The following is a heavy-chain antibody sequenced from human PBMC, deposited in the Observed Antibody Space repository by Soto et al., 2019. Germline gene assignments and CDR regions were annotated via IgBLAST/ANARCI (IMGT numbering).Heavy chain of an antibody. J-gene: IGHJ4*02. Sequence: SETLSLTCTVSGGSISSGGYYWSWIRQHPGKGLEWIGYIYYSGSTYYNPSLKSRVTISVDTSKNQFSLKLSSVTAADTAVYYCAKDARRGDGYNIWGQGTLVTVSS. CDR1: GGSISSGGYY. V-gene: IGHV4-31*03. D-gene: IGHD5-12*01. CDR2: IYYSGST. CDR3: AKDARRGDGYNI.